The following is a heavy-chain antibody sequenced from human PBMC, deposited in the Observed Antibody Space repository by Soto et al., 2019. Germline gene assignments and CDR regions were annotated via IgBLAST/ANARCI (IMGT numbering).Heavy chain of an antibody. V-gene: IGHV1-18*01. CDR2: ISPYNGNT. CDR1: GYTFTSYF. CDR3: ARQNYYSGMDA. Sequence: ASVKVSCKTSGYTFTSYFITWVRQAPGHGLEWMGWISPYNGNTNYAQMLQGRVTMTTDSSTSTGYLELRSLRSDDTAVYYCARQNYYSGMDAWGQGTTVTVSS. J-gene: IGHJ6*02. D-gene: IGHD3-10*01.